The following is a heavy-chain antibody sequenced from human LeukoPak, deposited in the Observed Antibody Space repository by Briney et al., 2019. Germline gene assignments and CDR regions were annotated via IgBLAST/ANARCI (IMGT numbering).Heavy chain of an antibody. J-gene: IGHJ4*02. CDR3: ARDPRSQYCSSTSCLTLFDY. V-gene: IGHV1-18*01. CDR1: GYTFTSYG. Sequence: ASVKVSCKASGYTFTSYGISWVRQAPGQGLEWMGWISAYNAKTNYAQKLQGRVTMTTDTSTSTAYMELRSLRSDDTAVYYCARDPRSQYCSSTSCLTLFDYWGQGTLVTVSS. CDR2: ISAYNAKT. D-gene: IGHD2-2*01.